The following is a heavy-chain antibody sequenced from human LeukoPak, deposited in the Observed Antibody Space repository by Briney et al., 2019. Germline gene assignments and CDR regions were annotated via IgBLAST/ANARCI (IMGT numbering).Heavy chain of an antibody. D-gene: IGHD2-2*02. J-gene: IGHJ4*02. CDR2: TSYDGSNK. Sequence: GGSLRLSCAASGFTFSTYAMHWVRQAPGKGPEWVAVTSYDGSNKYYADSVKGRFTISRDNSKNTLYLQMNSLRAEDTAVYYCARGSGCSSTSCYTFLFDYWGQGSLVTVSS. V-gene: IGHV3-30-3*01. CDR1: GFTFSTYA. CDR3: ARGSGCSSTSCYTFLFDY.